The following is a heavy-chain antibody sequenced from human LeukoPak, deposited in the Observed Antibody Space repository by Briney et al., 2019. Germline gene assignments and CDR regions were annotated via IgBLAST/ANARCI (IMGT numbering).Heavy chain of an antibody. D-gene: IGHD2-15*01. CDR1: GGSFSGYY. J-gene: IGHJ6*02. V-gene: IGHV4-34*01. CDR3: ARGAFASGYCSGGSCQRNYGMDI. Sequence: SETLSLTCAVCGGSFSGYYWSWIRQPPGKGLEWIGEINHSGSTNYNPSLKSRVTISVDTSKNQFSLMLSSVTAADTAVFYCARGAFASGYCSGGSCQRNYGMDIWGQGTTVTVSS. CDR2: INHSGST.